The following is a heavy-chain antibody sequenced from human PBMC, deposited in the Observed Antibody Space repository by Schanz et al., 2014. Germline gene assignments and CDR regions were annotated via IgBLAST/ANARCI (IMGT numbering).Heavy chain of an antibody. D-gene: IGHD1-1*01. J-gene: IGHJ4*02. CDR2: MSYDGSIK. Sequence: GQLAESGGGLVQPGGSLRLSCAASGFTFSSYGMHWVRQAPGKGLEWVAAMSYDGSIKYYGDSVKGRFTVSRDNARNSLYLHMNTLGAEDTAVYYCARGTDWNLHYWGQGALVTVSS. V-gene: IGHV3-33*01. CDR1: GFTFSSYG. CDR3: ARGTDWNLHY.